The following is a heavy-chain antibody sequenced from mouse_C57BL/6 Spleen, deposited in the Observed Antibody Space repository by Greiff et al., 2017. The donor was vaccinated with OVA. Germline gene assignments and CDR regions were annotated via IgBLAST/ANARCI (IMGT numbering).Heavy chain of an antibody. CDR2: IYPGSGNT. D-gene: IGHD1-1*01. CDR3: ARPGGSSYGWYVDV. J-gene: IGHJ1*03. Sequence: VKLVESGAELVRPGASVKLSCKASGYTFTDYYINWVKQRPGQGLEWIARIYPGSGNTYYNEKFKGKATLTAEKSSSTAYMQLSSLTSEDSAVYFCARPGGSSYGWYVDVWGTGTTVTVSS. V-gene: IGHV1-76*01. CDR1: GYTFTDYY.